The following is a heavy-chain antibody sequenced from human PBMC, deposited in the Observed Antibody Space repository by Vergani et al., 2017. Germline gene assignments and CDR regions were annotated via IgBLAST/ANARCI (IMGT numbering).Heavy chain of an antibody. CDR2: IDWDDDT. CDR1: GFSLTTYGMR. V-gene: IGHV2-70*04. D-gene: IGHD3-22*01. J-gene: IGHJ4*02. CDR3: ARTLSDSRGYYLDY. Sequence: QVTLKESGPALVKPTQTLTLTCTFSGFSLTTYGMRVSWIRQPPGKALEWLARIDWDDDTYYRTSLRTRHTISKDTFKNQVALTMTNMDPVDTATYYCARTLSDSRGYYLDYWGQGTLVTVSS.